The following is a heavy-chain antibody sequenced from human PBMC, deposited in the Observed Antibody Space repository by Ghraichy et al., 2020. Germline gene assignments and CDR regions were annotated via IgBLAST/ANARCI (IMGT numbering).Heavy chain of an antibody. CDR3: ARTLVAGKLRWLDA. Sequence: SETLSLTCTVSGVSITTYYWGWIRQPPGRGLEWIGDIYYSGSTNYNPSLNSRVTISLDTSKSQLSLKLTSVTAADTALYYCARTLVAGKLRWLDAWGQGTLVTVSS. V-gene: IGHV4-59*01. CDR2: IYYSGST. CDR1: GVSITTYY. J-gene: IGHJ5*02. D-gene: IGHD6-19*01.